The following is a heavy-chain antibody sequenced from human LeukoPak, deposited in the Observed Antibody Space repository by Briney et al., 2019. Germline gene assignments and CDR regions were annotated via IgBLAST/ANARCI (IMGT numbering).Heavy chain of an antibody. D-gene: IGHD2-2*01. CDR1: GFSFSDYY. J-gene: IGHJ4*02. CDR3: AKPPPNTVVIPPAIPQAY. Sequence: GGSLRLSCAASGFSFSDYYMTWIRQAPGKGLEWVSYISGSGSTIYSADSVKGRFTISRDNSKNTLYLQMNSLRAEDTAVYYCAKPPPNTVVIPPAIPQAYWGQGTLITVSS. V-gene: IGHV3-11*04. CDR2: ISGSGSTI.